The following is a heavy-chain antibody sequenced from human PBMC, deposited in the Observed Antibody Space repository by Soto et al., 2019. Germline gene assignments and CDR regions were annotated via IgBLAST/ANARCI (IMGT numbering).Heavy chain of an antibody. J-gene: IGHJ4*02. CDR2: ISGSGGST. Sequence: EVQLLESGGGLVQPGGSLRLSCAASGFTFSSYAMSWVRQAPGKGLEWVSAISGSGGSTYYADSVKGRFTISRDNSKNTLYLQVNRLRAEDTAVYYCAKAHEQWLATGFDYWGQGTLVTVSS. V-gene: IGHV3-23*01. D-gene: IGHD6-19*01. CDR3: AKAHEQWLATGFDY. CDR1: GFTFSSYA.